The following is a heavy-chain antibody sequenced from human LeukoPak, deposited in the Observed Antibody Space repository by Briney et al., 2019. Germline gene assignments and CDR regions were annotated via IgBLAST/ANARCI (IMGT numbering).Heavy chain of an antibody. D-gene: IGHD5-12*01. CDR1: GGIFSSYA. J-gene: IGHJ3*02. Sequence: GASVTVSCTASGGIFSSYAISWVRQAPGQGLEWMGGIIPIFGTANYAQKFQGRVTIIADESTSTAYMELSSLRSEDTAVYYCARARGLKEAFDIWGQGTMATVSS. V-gene: IGHV1-69*13. CDR2: IIPIFGTA. CDR3: ARARGLKEAFDI.